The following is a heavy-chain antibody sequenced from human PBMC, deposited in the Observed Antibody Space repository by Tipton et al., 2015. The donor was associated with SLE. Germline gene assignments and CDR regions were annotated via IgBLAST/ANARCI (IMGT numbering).Heavy chain of an antibody. CDR2: MNWNGGSI. J-gene: IGHJ4*02. CDR1: GFNFKNFG. V-gene: IGHV3-20*04. Sequence: QLVQSGGGVIRPGGSLRISCTGSGFNFKNFGMNWVRQAPGKGLEWVSGMNWNGGSIGYADSVKGRFTISRDNSKNTLYLQMDSLRAEDTAVYYCAKDYSGYQVWGQGILVTVSS. D-gene: IGHD5-12*01. CDR3: AKDYSGYQV.